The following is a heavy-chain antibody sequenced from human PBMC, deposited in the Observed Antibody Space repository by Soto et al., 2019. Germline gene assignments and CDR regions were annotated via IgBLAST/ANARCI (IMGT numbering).Heavy chain of an antibody. D-gene: IGHD6-13*01. CDR1: GDSISSSSYY. V-gene: IGHV4-39*01. J-gene: IGHJ6*02. CDR3: ASNRDSSSWDWGYYYYRMDV. Sequence: SETLSLTCTVSGDSISSSSYYWGWIRQPPXKGLEWIGSIYYSGSTYYNPSLKSRVTISVDTSKNQFSLKLSSVTAADTAVYYCASNRDSSSWDWGYYYYRMDVWGQGTTVTVSS. CDR2: IYYSGST.